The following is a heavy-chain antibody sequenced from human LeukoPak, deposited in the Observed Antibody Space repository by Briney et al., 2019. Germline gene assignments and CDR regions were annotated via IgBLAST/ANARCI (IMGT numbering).Heavy chain of an antibody. V-gene: IGHV3-23*01. CDR2: ISGSGGST. CDR3: AKGRPSTGYYAGAFDI. J-gene: IGHJ3*02. D-gene: IGHD3-22*01. Sequence: GGSLRLSCAASGFTFSSYAMSWVRQAPGKGLEWVSAISGSGGSTYYADSVKGRFTISRDNSTNTLYLQMNSLRAEDTAVYYCAKGRPSTGYYAGAFDIWGQGTMVTVSS. CDR1: GFTFSSYA.